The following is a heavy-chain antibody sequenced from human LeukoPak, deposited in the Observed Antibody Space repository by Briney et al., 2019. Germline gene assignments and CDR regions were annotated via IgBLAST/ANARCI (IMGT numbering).Heavy chain of an antibody. J-gene: IGHJ4*02. Sequence: HPGGSLRLSCAASGFTFNSYWMSWVRQAPGKGLEWVANIKQDGSEKYYVDSVKGRFTISRGNAKNSLYLQMNSLRAEDTAVYYCARDPYPADSIPSRGWGQGTLVTVSS. CDR3: ARDPYPADSIPSRG. CDR2: IKQDGSEK. V-gene: IGHV3-7*01. D-gene: IGHD3-22*01. CDR1: GFTFNSYW.